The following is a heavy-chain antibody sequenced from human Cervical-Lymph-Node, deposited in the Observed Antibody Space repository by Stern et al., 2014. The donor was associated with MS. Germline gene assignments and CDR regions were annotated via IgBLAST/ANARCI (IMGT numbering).Heavy chain of an antibody. V-gene: IGHV2-70*01. J-gene: IGHJ4*02. CDR2: LDWDGDK. D-gene: IGHD2-21*01. Sequence: QVTLKESGPALVKPTQTLTLTCTFSGFSLSTTGMCLSCIRQPPGKALEWLALLDWDGDKYYSTALKTRLTISKDTSKNQVVLTMTNMAPLDTATYFCVRAREGYYFDYWGQGIPVTVSS. CDR1: GFSLSTTGMC. CDR3: VRAREGYYFDY.